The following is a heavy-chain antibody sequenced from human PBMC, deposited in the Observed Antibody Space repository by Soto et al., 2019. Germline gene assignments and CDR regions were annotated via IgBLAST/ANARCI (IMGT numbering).Heavy chain of an antibody. CDR2: IYYSGST. J-gene: IGHJ4*02. D-gene: IGHD6-19*01. CDR1: GGSVSSGSYY. CDR3: ARAIPGGSSGWQIDY. V-gene: IGHV4-61*01. Sequence: PGNPSETLSLTCTVSGGSVSSGSYYWSWIRQPPGKGLEWIGYIYYSGSTNYNPSLKSRATISVATPKNQFSLKLSFVTAADTAVYYCARAIPGGSSGWQIDYGGKGTLVTVPS.